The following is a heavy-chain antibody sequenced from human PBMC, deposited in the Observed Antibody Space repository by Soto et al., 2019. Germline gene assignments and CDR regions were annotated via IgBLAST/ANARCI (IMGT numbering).Heavy chain of an antibody. Sequence: SVKVSCKASGGTFSSYAISWVRQAPGQGLEWMGGIIPIFGTANYAQKFQGRVTITADESTSTAYMELSSLRSEDTAVYYCARAGGGGSYSPYAFDIRGQGTLVTVSS. CDR3: ARAGGGGSYSPYAFDI. CDR1: GGTFSSYA. V-gene: IGHV1-69*13. J-gene: IGHJ3*02. CDR2: IIPIFGTA. D-gene: IGHD1-26*01.